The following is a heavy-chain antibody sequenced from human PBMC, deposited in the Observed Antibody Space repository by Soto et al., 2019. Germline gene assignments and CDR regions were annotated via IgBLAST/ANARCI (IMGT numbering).Heavy chain of an antibody. Sequence: ASVKVSCKASGYTFTSYGISWVRQAPGQGLERMGWISAYNGNTNYAQKLQGRVNMTTDTSTSTAYMELRSLRSDDTAVYYCARYDILTGYPYYYYYYMDVWGKGTTVTVSS. CDR3: ARYDILTGYPYYYYYYMDV. V-gene: IGHV1-18*01. J-gene: IGHJ6*03. CDR2: ISAYNGNT. CDR1: GYTFTSYG. D-gene: IGHD3-9*01.